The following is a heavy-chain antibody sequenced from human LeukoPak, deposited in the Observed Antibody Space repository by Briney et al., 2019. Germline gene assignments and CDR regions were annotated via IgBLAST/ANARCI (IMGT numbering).Heavy chain of an antibody. D-gene: IGHD2-2*01. CDR3: ARLPWGTKGRGAFDI. V-gene: IGHV4-59*01. CDR2: IYYSRST. CDR1: GASIRSDY. Sequence: SETLSLTCPVSGASIRSDYWSWIRQPPGKGLEWIGNIYYSRSTSYNPSLKSRVTISVDTSKNQFSLKLTSVTAADTAVYYCARLPWGTKGRGAFDIWGQGTMVTVSS. J-gene: IGHJ3*02.